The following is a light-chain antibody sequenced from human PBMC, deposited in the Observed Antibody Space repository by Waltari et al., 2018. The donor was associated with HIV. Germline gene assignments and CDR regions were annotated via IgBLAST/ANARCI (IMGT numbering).Light chain of an antibody. CDR2: DDS. CDR3: QVWDTSSDLRLWV. Sequence: SYVLTLSPSVSVAPGRTPRITCGANAIGSKRVHWYHQKPGQAPVLLVYDDSDRPSGIPERFSGSNSGNAATLTISRVEVGDEADYYCQVWDTSSDLRLWVFGGGSRLTVL. CDR1: AIGSKR. V-gene: IGLV3-21*02. J-gene: IGLJ3*02.